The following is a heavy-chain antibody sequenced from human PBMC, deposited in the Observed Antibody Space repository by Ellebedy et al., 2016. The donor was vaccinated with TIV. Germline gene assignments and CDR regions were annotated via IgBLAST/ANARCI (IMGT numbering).Heavy chain of an antibody. CDR1: GDSVSSNSAA. Sequence: SQTLSLTCAISGDSVSSNSAAWNWIRQSPSRGLEWLGRTYYRSKWYNDYAVSVKSRITINPDTSKNQFSLQLNSVTPEDTAVYYCARDLQLVGAPQLRYYYYGMDVWGQGTTVTVSS. D-gene: IGHD6-6*01. V-gene: IGHV6-1*01. CDR2: TYYRSKWYN. J-gene: IGHJ6*02. CDR3: ARDLQLVGAPQLRYYYYGMDV.